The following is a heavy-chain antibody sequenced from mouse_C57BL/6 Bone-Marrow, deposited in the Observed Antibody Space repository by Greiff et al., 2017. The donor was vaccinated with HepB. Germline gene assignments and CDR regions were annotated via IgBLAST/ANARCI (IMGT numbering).Heavy chain of an antibody. CDR1: VYTFPSYW. V-gene: IGHV1-64*01. CDR2: IHPNSGST. D-gene: IGHD2-4*01. J-gene: IGHJ4*01. Sequence: VQLQPPGAELLQPGASVTLSCKASVYTFPSYWLHWVKPMPGQGLACIGMIHPNSGSTNYNEKFKSKATLTVDKSSSTAYMQLSSLTSEDSAVYYCARDMITTRMDYWGQGTSVTVSS. CDR3: ARDMITTRMDY.